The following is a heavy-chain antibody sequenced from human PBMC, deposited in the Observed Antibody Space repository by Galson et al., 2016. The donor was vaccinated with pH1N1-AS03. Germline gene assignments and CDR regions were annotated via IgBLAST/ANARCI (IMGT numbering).Heavy chain of an antibody. CDR3: ARQGQWLVEHYSYGMDV. CDR2: LDHTGNT. Sequence: ATLSLTCSVSGVSINSHLWTWIRQTPGKELEWIGNLDHTGNTEYSPSLKTRVSISVDTSKNQLSLRLKSVTAADTAVYYCARQGQWLVEHYSYGMDVWGHGTTVTVSS. CDR1: GVSINSHL. V-gene: IGHV4-59*08. D-gene: IGHD6-19*01. J-gene: IGHJ6*02.